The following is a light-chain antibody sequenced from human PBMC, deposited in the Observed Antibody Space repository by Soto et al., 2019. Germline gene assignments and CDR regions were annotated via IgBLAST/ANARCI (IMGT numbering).Light chain of an antibody. CDR1: QGISNY. Sequence: EIQMTQSPSSLSASVGDRVTITCRASQGISNYLAWYQQKPGKVPKLLIYGASTLQSGVPSRLSGSGSGTDFTLIINSLQPEDVATYYCQKYDSAPWTVGQGTKVEI. CDR3: QKYDSAPWT. V-gene: IGKV1-27*01. CDR2: GAS. J-gene: IGKJ1*01.